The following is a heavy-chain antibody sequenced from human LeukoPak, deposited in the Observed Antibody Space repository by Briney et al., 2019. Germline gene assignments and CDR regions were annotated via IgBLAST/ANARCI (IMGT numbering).Heavy chain of an antibody. D-gene: IGHD5-24*01. CDR2: ISYSGVS. CDR1: GASISRSY. V-gene: IGHV4-59*08. CDR3: ARLPEGGYATSLGWLDP. J-gene: IGHJ5*02. Sequence: PSETLSLTCTVPGASISRSYWIWIRQTPGKGPEWIGYISYSGVSTYNPSLRSRVTISADTSKNQLSLNLSSVTAADTAVYFCARLPEGGYATSLGWLDPWGQGTRVTVSS.